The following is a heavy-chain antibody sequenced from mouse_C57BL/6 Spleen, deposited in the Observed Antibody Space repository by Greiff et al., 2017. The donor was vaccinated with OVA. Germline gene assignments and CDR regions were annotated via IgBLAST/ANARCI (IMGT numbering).Heavy chain of an antibody. CDR1: GYAFSSYW. CDR2: IYPGDGDT. Sequence: QVQLQQSGAELVKPGASVKISCKASGYAFSSYWMNWVKQRPGKGLEWIGQIYPGDGDTNYNGKFKGKATLTADKSSSTAYMQLSSLTSEDSAVYFCARGGGSLWLRHAMDYWGQGTSVTVSS. CDR3: ARGGGSLWLRHAMDY. D-gene: IGHD2-2*01. V-gene: IGHV1-80*01. J-gene: IGHJ4*01.